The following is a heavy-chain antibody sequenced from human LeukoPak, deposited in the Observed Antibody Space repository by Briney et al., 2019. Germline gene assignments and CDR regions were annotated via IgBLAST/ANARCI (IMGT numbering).Heavy chain of an antibody. Sequence: GASVKVSCKASGYTFTGYYMHWVRQAPGQGLEWMGRINPNSGGTNYAQKFQGRVTMTRDTSISTAYMELSRLRFDDTAVYYCAREGAGLMAFDIWGQGTMVTVSS. CDR2: INPNSGGT. CDR1: GYTFTGYY. D-gene: IGHD3-16*01. CDR3: AREGAGLMAFDI. V-gene: IGHV1-2*06. J-gene: IGHJ3*02.